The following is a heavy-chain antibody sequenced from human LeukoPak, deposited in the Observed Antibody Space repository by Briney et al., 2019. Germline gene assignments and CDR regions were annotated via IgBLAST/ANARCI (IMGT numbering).Heavy chain of an antibody. D-gene: IGHD2-8*02. J-gene: IGHJ4*02. Sequence: PSETLSLTCTVSGGSISSGGYYWSWIRQPPGKGLEWIGYIYHSGSTYYNPSLKSRVTISVDRSKNQFSLKLSSVTAADTAVYYCATVVLGLVDYWGQGTLVTVSS. CDR2: IYHSGST. V-gene: IGHV4-30-2*01. CDR3: ATVVLGLVDY. CDR1: GGSISSGGYY.